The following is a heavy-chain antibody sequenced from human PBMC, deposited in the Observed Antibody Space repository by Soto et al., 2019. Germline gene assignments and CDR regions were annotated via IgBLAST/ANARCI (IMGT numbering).Heavy chain of an antibody. V-gene: IGHV4-34*01. Sequence: SETLSLTCAVYGGSFSGYYWSWIRQPPGKGLEWIGEINHSGSTNYNPSLKSRVTISVDTSKNQFSLKLSSVTAADTAVYYCAREPDYGDYEGNYYMDVWGKGTTVTVSS. CDR2: INHSGST. D-gene: IGHD4-17*01. CDR1: GGSFSGYY. J-gene: IGHJ6*03. CDR3: AREPDYGDYEGNYYMDV.